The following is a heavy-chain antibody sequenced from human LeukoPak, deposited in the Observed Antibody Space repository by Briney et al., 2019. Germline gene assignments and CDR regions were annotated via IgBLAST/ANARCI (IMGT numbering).Heavy chain of an antibody. CDR1: GGTFSSYA. CDR2: IIPIFGTA. D-gene: IGHD3-22*01. V-gene: IGHV1-69*13. Sequence: ASVKVSCKASGGTFSSYAISWVRQAPGQGLEWMGGIIPIFGTANYAQKFQGRVTITADESTSTAYMELSSLRSEDTAVYYCARGALHYYDSSGYDGLNWFDPWGQGTLVTVSS. CDR3: ARGALHYYDSSGYDGLNWFDP. J-gene: IGHJ5*02.